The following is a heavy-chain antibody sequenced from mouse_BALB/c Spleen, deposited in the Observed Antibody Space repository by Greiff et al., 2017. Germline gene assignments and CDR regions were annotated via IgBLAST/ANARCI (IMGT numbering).Heavy chain of an antibody. CDR1: GYAFTNYL. J-gene: IGHJ3*01. CDR2: INPGSGGT. Sequence: VQLQQSGAELVRPGTSVKVSCKASGYAFTNYLIEWVKQRPGQGLEWIGVINPGSGGTNYNEKFKGKATLTADKSSSTAYMQLSSLTSDDSAVYFCARGYGYDAFAYWGQGTLVTVSA. D-gene: IGHD2-2*01. CDR3: ARGYGYDAFAY. V-gene: IGHV1-54*03.